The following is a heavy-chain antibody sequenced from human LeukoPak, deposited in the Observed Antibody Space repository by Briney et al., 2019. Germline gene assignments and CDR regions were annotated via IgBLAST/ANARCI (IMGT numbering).Heavy chain of an antibody. CDR3: ASYYGDFPFDY. CDR2: ISYDGSNK. Sequence: PGGSLRLSCAASGFTFSSYGMHWVRQAPGKGLEWVAVISYDGSNKYYADSVKGRFTISRDNSKNTLYLQMNSLRAEDTAVYYCASYYGDFPFDYWGQGTLVTVSS. CDR1: GFTFSSYG. V-gene: IGHV3-30*03. D-gene: IGHD4-17*01. J-gene: IGHJ4*02.